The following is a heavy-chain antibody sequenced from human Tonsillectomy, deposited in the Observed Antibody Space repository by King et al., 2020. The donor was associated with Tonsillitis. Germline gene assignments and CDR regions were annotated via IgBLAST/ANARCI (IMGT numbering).Heavy chain of an antibody. V-gene: IGHV4-39*01. CDR3: ARYVSGSFDY. CDR2: MYYSGTI. Sequence: LQLQESGPGVVKPSETLSLTCTVSGGSLSTSDHDWAWIRQPPGKGLEWIGYMYYSGTIFYNPSLKSRITISGGTSENRFSLKLSSVTAADTAVYFCARYVSGSFDYWGQGALVTVSS. J-gene: IGHJ4*02. CDR1: GGSLSTSDHD. D-gene: IGHD1-26*01.